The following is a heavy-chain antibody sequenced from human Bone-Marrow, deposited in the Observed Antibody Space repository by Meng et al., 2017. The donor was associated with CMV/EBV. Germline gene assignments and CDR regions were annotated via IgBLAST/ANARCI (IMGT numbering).Heavy chain of an antibody. CDR3: ARALIRGVRVDY. CDR2: INPNSGGT. Sequence: ASVKVSCKASGYTFTSYDINWVRQATGKGLEWMGWINPNSGGTNYAQKFQGRVTMTRDTSISTAYMELSRLRSDDTAVYYCARALIRGVRVDYWGQGTLVTVSS. V-gene: IGHV1-2*02. CDR1: GYTFTSYD. D-gene: IGHD3-10*01. J-gene: IGHJ4*02.